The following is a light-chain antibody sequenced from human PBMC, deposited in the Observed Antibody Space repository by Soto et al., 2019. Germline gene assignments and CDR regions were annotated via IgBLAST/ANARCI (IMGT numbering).Light chain of an antibody. CDR1: SSDVGGYNY. CDR2: DVS. V-gene: IGLV2-14*01. Sequence: QSALTQPASVSGSPGQSITISCTGTSSDVGGYNYVSWYQQHPGKAPKFMIYDVSNRPSGVSNRFSGSKSGNTASLTISGLQAEDEADYYCSSYTSSSTSVIFGGGTKVTVL. CDR3: SSYTSSSTSVI. J-gene: IGLJ2*01.